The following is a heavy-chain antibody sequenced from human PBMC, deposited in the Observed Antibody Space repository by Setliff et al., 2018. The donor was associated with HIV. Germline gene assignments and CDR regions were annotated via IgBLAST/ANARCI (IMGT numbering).Heavy chain of an antibody. D-gene: IGHD3-9*01. J-gene: IGHJ4*02. Sequence: PGGSLRLSCAASGFIFDDYAMHWVRQPPGKGLEWVSGISWNSGNIVYADSVRGRFTISRDNAKNSLYLQMNSLRADDTAVYYCAREPYYDILTGYLDYWGQGALVTVSS. V-gene: IGHV3-9*01. CDR1: GFIFDDYA. CDR3: AREPYYDILTGYLDY. CDR2: ISWNSGNI.